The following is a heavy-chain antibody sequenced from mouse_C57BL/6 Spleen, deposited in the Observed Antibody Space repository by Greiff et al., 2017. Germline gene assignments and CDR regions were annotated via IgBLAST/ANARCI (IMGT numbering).Heavy chain of an antibody. CDR3: AREASYYYGSSSAWFAY. CDR1: GYAFSSSW. J-gene: IGHJ3*01. Sequence: QVQLQQSGPELVKPGASVKISCKASGYAFSSSWMNWVKQRPGKGLEWIGRIYPGDGDTNYNGKFKGKATLTADKSSSTAYMQLSSLTSEDSAVYFCAREASYYYGSSSAWFAYGGQGTLVTVSA. V-gene: IGHV1-82*01. D-gene: IGHD1-1*01. CDR2: IYPGDGDT.